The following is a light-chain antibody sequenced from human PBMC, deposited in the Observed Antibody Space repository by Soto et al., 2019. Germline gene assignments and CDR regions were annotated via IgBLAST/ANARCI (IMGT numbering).Light chain of an antibody. CDR1: QSVSSSY. CDR3: QQYGSSPLFT. V-gene: IGKV3-20*01. CDR2: GAS. Sequence: EIVLTQSPGTLSLSPGERATLSCRASQSVSSSYLGWYQQTPGQAPRLLIYGASSRATGIPDRFSGSGSGTDFTLTISRLEPEDFAVYYCQQYGSSPLFTFGPGTKVDIK. J-gene: IGKJ3*01.